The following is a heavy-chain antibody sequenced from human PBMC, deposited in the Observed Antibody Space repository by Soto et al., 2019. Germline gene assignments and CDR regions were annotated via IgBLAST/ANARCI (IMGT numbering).Heavy chain of an antibody. Sequence: XGPTLVHATAPLTLTFTLSGFSLSTYGMRVSWIRRSPGKALEWLARIDWDDGKFYSTSLKTRLSISKDTSKNQVVLTMTNMDPVDTATYYCARRYCSSTSCYMGFDHWGQGTRVT. CDR3: ARRYCSSTSCYMGFDH. CDR1: GFSLSTYGMR. D-gene: IGHD2-2*02. CDR2: IDWDDGK. J-gene: IGHJ5*01. V-gene: IGHV2-70*04.